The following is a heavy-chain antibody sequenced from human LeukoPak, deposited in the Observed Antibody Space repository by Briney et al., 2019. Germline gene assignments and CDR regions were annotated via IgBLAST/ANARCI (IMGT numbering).Heavy chain of an antibody. CDR3: ARGIIVGATWGENDNWFDP. D-gene: IGHD1-26*01. CDR2: IYYSGNT. Sequence: SETLSLTCTVSGGSISSYYWSWIRQPPGKGLEWIGYIYYSGNTNYNPSLKSRVTISVDTSENQFSLKLSSVTAADTAVYYCARGIIVGATWGENDNWFDPWGQGTLVTVSS. V-gene: IGHV4-59*01. CDR1: GGSISSYY. J-gene: IGHJ5*02.